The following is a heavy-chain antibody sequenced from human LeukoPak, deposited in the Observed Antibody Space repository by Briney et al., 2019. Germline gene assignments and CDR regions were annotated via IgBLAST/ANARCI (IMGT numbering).Heavy chain of an antibody. V-gene: IGHV5-51*01. D-gene: IGHD5-18*01. Sequence: GESLKISCKGSGYSFPSYWIGWVRQMPGKGLEWMGIIYPADSDTRYSPSFQGQVTISADKSISTAYLQWSSLGASDTAVYYCARLAATDYSHGSYYFDFWGQGALVTVSS. CDR1: GYSFPSYW. CDR2: IYPADSDT. CDR3: ARLAATDYSHGSYYFDF. J-gene: IGHJ4*02.